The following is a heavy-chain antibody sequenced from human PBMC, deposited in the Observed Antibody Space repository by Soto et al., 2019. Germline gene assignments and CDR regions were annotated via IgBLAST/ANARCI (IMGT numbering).Heavy chain of an antibody. J-gene: IGHJ5*02. CDR3: ARAEPDYSNYVGPNWFDP. V-gene: IGHV4-30-4*08. D-gene: IGHD4-4*01. CDR2: VYSTGST. Sequence: SSETLSLTCTVTGASIRGSYYFWSWIRQPPGEGLEWLGYVYSTGSTYYNPSLKSRISMSVDTSKNQFSLKLSSVTAADTAVYYCARAEPDYSNYVGPNWFDPWGQGTLVTVSS. CDR1: GASIRGSYYF.